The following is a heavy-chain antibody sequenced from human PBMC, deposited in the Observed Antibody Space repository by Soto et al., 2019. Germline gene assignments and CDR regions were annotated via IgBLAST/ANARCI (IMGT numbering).Heavy chain of an antibody. D-gene: IGHD4-17*01. J-gene: IGHJ4*02. V-gene: IGHV3-48*01. CDR3: ASDPGTTVTTHDFDY. CDR2: ISSSSSTI. Sequence: GGSLRLSCAASGFTFSSYSMNWVRQAPGKGLEWVSYISSSSSTIYYADSVKGRFTISRDNAKNSLYLQMNSLRAEDTAVYYCASDPGTTVTTHDFDYWGQGTLVTVSS. CDR1: GFTFSSYS.